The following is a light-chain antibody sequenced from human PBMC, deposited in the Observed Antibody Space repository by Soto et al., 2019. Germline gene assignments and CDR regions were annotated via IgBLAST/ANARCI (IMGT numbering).Light chain of an antibody. CDR1: HSVSSY. CDR2: DVS. CDR3: HQYSSSTKT. J-gene: IGKJ1*01. V-gene: IGKV3-20*01. Sequence: EIVLTQSPATLSLSPGDRATLSCRASHSVSSYLAWYQQRPGQAPRLLIYDVSNRATGIPARFSGSGSGTDFTLTISRLEPEDFAVYYCHQYSSSTKTFGQGTKVDI.